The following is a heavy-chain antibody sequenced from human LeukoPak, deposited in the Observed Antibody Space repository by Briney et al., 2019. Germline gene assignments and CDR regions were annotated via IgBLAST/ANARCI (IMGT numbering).Heavy chain of an antibody. D-gene: IGHD3-10*01. CDR1: GFTFSTSG. V-gene: IGHV3-30*02. Sequence: GGSLRLSCAASGFTFSTSGMHWVRQAPGKGLEWVAFIRYDGSNTYYADSVKGRFTISRDNSKNTVFLQMNSLRGEDAAVYYCAKDARAYGSGPLDYWGQGTLVTVSS. CDR3: AKDARAYGSGPLDY. CDR2: IRYDGSNT. J-gene: IGHJ4*02.